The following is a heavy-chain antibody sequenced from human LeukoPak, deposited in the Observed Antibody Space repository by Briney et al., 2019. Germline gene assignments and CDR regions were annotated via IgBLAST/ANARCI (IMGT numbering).Heavy chain of an antibody. CDR2: INPNSGGT. CDR1: GYTFTGYY. J-gene: IGHJ6*03. Sequence: ASVKVSCKASGYTFTGYYMHWVRQAPGQGLEWMGWINPNSGGTNYAQKFQGRVTMTRDTSISTAYMGLSRLRSDDTAVYYCAREWNIYSSWRYYYYYYMDVWGKGTTVTVSS. V-gene: IGHV1-2*02. D-gene: IGHD6-13*01. CDR3: AREWNIYSSWRYYYYYYMDV.